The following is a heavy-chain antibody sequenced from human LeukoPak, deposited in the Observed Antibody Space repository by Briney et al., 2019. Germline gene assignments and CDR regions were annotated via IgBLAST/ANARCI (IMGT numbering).Heavy chain of an antibody. CDR1: GFTFSSYS. V-gene: IGHV3-7*01. CDR2: IKQDGSEK. D-gene: IGHD4-11*01. Sequence: QPGGSLRLSCAASGFTFSSYSMNWVRQAPGKGLEWVANIKQDGSEKYYVDSVKGRFTISRDNAKNSLYLQMNSLRAEDTAVYYCARGGRSYSRMPFDYWGQGTLVTVSS. CDR3: ARGGRSYSRMPFDY. J-gene: IGHJ4*02.